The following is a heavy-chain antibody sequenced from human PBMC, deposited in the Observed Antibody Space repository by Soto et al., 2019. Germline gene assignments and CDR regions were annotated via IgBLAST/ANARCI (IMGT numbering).Heavy chain of an antibody. J-gene: IGHJ6*02. CDR2: ISYDGSNK. V-gene: IGHV3-30*18. Sequence: QVQLVESGGGVVQPGRSLRLSCAASGFTFSSYGMHWVRQAPGKGLEWVAVISYDGSNKYYADSVKGRFTISRDNSKNTLYLKMNSLRAEDTAVYYCAKDLLQPGRAYGMDVWCQGTTVTVAS. CDR1: GFTFSSYG. CDR3: AKDLLQPGRAYGMDV. D-gene: IGHD6-13*01.